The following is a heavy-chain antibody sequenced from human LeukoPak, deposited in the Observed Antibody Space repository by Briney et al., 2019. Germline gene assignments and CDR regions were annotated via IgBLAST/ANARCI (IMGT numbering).Heavy chain of an antibody. Sequence: VASVKVSCKASGCTFTSYYMHWVRQAPGQGLEWMGIINPSGVSTSYAQKFQGRVTMTRDTSTSTVYMELSSLRSEDTAVYYCARSTPYYYDSSGYPLDAFDIWGQGTMVTVSS. CDR3: ARSTPYYYDSSGYPLDAFDI. V-gene: IGHV1-46*01. J-gene: IGHJ3*02. CDR2: INPSGVST. CDR1: GCTFTSYY. D-gene: IGHD3-22*01.